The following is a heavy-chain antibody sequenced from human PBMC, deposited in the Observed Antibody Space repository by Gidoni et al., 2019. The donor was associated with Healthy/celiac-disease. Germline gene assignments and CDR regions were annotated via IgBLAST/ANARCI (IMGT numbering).Heavy chain of an antibody. CDR1: GFTFSSYG. CDR3: ARDWAHYDSSGYVDY. J-gene: IGHJ4*02. CDR2: IWYDGSNK. Sequence: QVQLVESGGGVVQPGRSLRLSCAASGFTFSSYGMHWVRQAPGKGLEWVAVIWYDGSNKYYADSVKGRFTISRDNSKNTLYLQMNSLRAEDTAVYYCARDWAHYDSSGYVDYWGQGTLVTVSS. D-gene: IGHD3-22*01. V-gene: IGHV3-33*01.